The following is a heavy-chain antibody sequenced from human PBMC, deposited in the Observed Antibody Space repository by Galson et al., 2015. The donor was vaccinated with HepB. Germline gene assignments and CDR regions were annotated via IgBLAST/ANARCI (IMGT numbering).Heavy chain of an antibody. D-gene: IGHD2/OR15-2a*01. Sequence: SLRLSCATSGFSFGTYGRSWARQGPGKELEWVSYGGSGGSRYYADSVKGRFTISRDNSKNTLYLQMHSLRAEDTAIYYCAKHRGSQYSYYYVDVWGKGTTVTVSS. CDR2: GGSGGSR. J-gene: IGHJ6*03. CDR1: GFSFGTYG. CDR3: AKHRGSQYSYYYVDV. V-gene: IGHV3-23*01.